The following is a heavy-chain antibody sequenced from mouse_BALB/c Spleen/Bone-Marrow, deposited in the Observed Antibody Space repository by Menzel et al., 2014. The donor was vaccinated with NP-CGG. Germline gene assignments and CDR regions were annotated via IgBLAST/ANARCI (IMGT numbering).Heavy chain of an antibody. CDR3: ARDVDY. CDR1: GYTFXTYW. Sequence: VKLQESGAELAKPGASVKMSCKASGYTFXTYWMHWVKQRPGQGLEWIGYINPTTDYTEYNQKFKDKATLTADRSSSTAYMQLSSLTSEDSAVYYCARDVDYWGQGTTLTVSS. J-gene: IGHJ2*01. V-gene: IGHV1-7*01. CDR2: INPTTDYT.